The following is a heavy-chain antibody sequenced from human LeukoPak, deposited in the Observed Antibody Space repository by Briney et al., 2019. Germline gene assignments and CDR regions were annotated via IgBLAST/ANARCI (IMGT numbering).Heavy chain of an antibody. CDR3: ARVSGWYWRGFDY. D-gene: IGHD6-19*01. J-gene: IGHJ4*02. CDR1: DFTFSKGW. CDR2: IKQDGSEK. V-gene: IGHV3-7*03. Sequence: PGGSLRLSCAASDFTFSKGWMSWVRQAPGKGLEWVANIKQDGSEKYYVDSVKGRFTISRDNAKNSLYLQMNSLRAEDTAVYYCARVSGWYWRGFDYWGQGTLVTVSS.